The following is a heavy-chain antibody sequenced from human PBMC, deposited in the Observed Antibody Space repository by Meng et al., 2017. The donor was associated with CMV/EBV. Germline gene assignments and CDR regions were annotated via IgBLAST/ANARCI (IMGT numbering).Heavy chain of an antibody. J-gene: IGHJ2*01. CDR3: ARSTPIVGATFDL. Sequence: SETLSLTCTVSGGSISSYYWSWIRQPPGKGLEWIGYIYCSGSTNYNPSLKSRVTISVDTSKNQFSLKLSSVTAADTAVYYCARSTPIVGATFDLWGRGTLVTVSS. CDR2: IYCSGST. D-gene: IGHD1-26*01. CDR1: GGSISSYY. V-gene: IGHV4-59*01.